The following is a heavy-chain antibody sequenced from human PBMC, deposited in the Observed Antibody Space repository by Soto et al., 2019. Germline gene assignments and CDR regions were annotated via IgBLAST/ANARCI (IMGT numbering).Heavy chain of an antibody. V-gene: IGHV3-23*01. Sequence: PGWSLRLSCAASGVTFSSYARSWVRQAPGKGLEWVSAISGSGGSTYYADSVKGRFTISRDKSKNTLYLQMNRLRAEDTAVYYCAKHEVTTTGRDWFELRGQGTLVTVSS. CDR2: ISGSGGST. CDR3: AKHEVTTTGRDWFEL. J-gene: IGHJ5*02. CDR1: GVTFSSYA. D-gene: IGHD4-17*01.